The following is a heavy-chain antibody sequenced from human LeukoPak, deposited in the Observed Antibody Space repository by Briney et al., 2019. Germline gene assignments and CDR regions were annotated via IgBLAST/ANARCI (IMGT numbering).Heavy chain of an antibody. CDR3: ARGGVYAFDI. D-gene: IGHD6-6*01. V-gene: IGHV3-30*02. Sequence: GGSLRLSCAASGFIFSTYGMHWVRQAPGKGLEWVAFIRNDGSDKYYAVSVKGRFTISRDNAKNSLYLQMNSLRAEDTAVYYCARGGVYAFDIWGQGTMVTVSS. J-gene: IGHJ3*02. CDR2: IRNDGSDK. CDR1: GFIFSTYG.